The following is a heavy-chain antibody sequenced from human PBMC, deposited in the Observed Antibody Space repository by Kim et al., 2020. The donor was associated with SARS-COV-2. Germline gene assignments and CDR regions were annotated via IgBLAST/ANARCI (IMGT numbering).Heavy chain of an antibody. D-gene: IGHD4-17*01. CDR3: ARLGSPGMTTVTTGYAFDI. Sequence: SETLSLTCTVSGGSISSSSYYWGWIRQPPGKGLEWIGSIYYSGSTYYNPSLKSRVTISVDTSKNQFSLKLSSVTAADTAVYYCARLGSPGMTTVTTGYAFDIWGQGTMVTVSS. J-gene: IGHJ3*02. CDR1: GGSISSSSYY. CDR2: IYYSGST. V-gene: IGHV4-39*07.